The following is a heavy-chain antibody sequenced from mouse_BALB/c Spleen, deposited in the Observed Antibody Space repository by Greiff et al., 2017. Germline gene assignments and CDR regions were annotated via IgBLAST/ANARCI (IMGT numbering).Heavy chain of an antibody. CDR1: GYTFTDYA. CDR3: ARGGLGRCYYAMDC. V-gene: IGHV1S137*01. Sequence: VQLQQPGAELVRLGVSVKISCKGSGYTFTDYAMHWVKQSHAKSLEWIGVISTYYGDASYNQKFKGKATMTVDKSSSTAYMELARLTSEDSAIYYCARGGLGRCYYAMDCWGQGTSVTVSS. D-gene: IGHD4-1*01. J-gene: IGHJ4*01. CDR2: ISTYYGDA.